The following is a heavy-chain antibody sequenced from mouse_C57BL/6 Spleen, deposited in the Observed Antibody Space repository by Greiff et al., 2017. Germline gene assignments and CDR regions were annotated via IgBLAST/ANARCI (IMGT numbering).Heavy chain of an antibody. CDR3: ASPLLLRSPYAMDY. V-gene: IGHV5-12*01. D-gene: IGHD1-1*01. CDR2: ISNGGGST. CDR1: GFTFSDYY. J-gene: IGHJ4*01. Sequence: EVKLVESGGGLVQPGGSLKLSCAASGFTFSDYYMYWVRQTPEKRLEWVAYISNGGGSTYYPDTVKGRFTISRDNAKNTLYLQMSRLKSEDTAMYYCASPLLLRSPYAMDYWGQGTSVTVSS.